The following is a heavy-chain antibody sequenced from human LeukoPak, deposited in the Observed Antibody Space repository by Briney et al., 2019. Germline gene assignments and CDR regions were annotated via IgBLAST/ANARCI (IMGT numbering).Heavy chain of an antibody. CDR2: INPNSGT. Sequence: ASVKVSCKASGYTFTGYYIHWVRQAPGQGLEWMGWINPNSGTNYAQKFQGRVTMTGDTSISTAYMELSRLRSGDTAVYYCARGKMNGDDFDYWGQGTLVTVSS. J-gene: IGHJ4*02. V-gene: IGHV1-2*02. D-gene: IGHD4-17*01. CDR1: GYTFTGYY. CDR3: ARGKMNGDDFDY.